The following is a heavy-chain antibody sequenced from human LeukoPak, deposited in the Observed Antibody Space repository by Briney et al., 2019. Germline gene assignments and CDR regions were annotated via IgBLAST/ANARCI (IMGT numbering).Heavy chain of an antibody. CDR1: GYTFTSYG. V-gene: IGHV1-18*01. CDR2: ISAYNGNT. J-gene: IGHJ3*02. Sequence: ASVKVSCKASGYTFTSYGISWVRQAPGQGLEWMGWISAYNGNTNYAQKLQGRVTITTDTSTSTAYMELRSLRSDDTAVYYCARVPSPIAYYYDSSGYSWDIWGQGTMVTVSS. CDR3: ARVPSPIAYYYDSSGYSWDI. D-gene: IGHD3-22*01.